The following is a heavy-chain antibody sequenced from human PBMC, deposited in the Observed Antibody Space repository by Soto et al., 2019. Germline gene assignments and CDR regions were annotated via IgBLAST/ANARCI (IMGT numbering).Heavy chain of an antibody. CDR3: ARASSLDFDF. Sequence: GGSLRLSCTTSGFTFGDYALSWVRQAPGKGLEWVGFIRRNAYGGTTDYAASVKGRFTISRDDSKSIAYLQMNSLRTEDTALYYCARASSLDFDFWGQGTLVTVSS. V-gene: IGHV3-49*04. CDR2: IRRNAYGGTT. CDR1: GFTFGDYA. D-gene: IGHD3-16*01. J-gene: IGHJ4*02.